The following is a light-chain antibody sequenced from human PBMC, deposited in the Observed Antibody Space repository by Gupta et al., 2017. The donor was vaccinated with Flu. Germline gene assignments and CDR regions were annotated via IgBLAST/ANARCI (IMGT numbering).Light chain of an antibody. Sequence: QSVLTQPPSASGTPGQRVTISCSGSSSNIGSNTVNWYQQLPGTAPKLLIYSNNQRPSGVPDRFSGSKSGTSASLAISGLQSEDEADYYCAAWDDSLNGQWVFGGGIKLTVL. V-gene: IGLV1-44*01. CDR1: SSNIGSNT. CDR2: SNN. J-gene: IGLJ3*02. CDR3: AAWDDSLNGQWV.